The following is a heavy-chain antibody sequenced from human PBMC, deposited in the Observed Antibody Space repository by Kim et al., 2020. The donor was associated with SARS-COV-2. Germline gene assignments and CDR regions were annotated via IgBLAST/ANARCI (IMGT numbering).Heavy chain of an antibody. D-gene: IGHD2-15*01. CDR2: FYYRGST. J-gene: IGHJ6*01. Sequence: SETLSLTCTVSGGSISSSSYYWGWIRQPPGKGLEWIGSFYYRGSTYNNPSLKSRVTISVDTSKNQFSLKLSSVTAADTAVYYCARDGGGGRHAYYSYYG. V-gene: IGHV4-39*07. CDR1: GGSISSSSYY. CDR3: ARDGGGGRHAYYSYYG.